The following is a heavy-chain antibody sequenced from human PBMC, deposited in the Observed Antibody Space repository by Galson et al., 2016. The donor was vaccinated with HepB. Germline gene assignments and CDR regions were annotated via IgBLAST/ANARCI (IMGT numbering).Heavy chain of an antibody. CDR3: ARSKSIIVVGAALPGGFDP. CDR2: ISHSGTT. CDR1: GGSVSGSDW. D-gene: IGHD2-15*01. Sequence: ETLSLTCAVSGGSVSGSDWWSWVRQSPAKGLEWIGEISHSGTTNYNPSLKSRVTISVDKSKTQFSLKLNSVTAADTAVYYCARSKSIIVVGAALPGGFDPWGQGIPVTVSS. J-gene: IGHJ5*02. V-gene: IGHV4-4*02.